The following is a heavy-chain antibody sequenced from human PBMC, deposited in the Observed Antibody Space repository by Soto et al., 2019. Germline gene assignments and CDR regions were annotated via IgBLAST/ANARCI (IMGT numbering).Heavy chain of an antibody. CDR3: ASRHNCDWLGHYYYYYGMDV. CDR1: GGSFSGYY. Sequence: SETLSLTCAVYGGSFSGYYWSWIRQPPGKGLEWIGEINHSGSTNYNPSLKSRVTISVDTSKNQFSLKLSSVTAADTAVYYCASRHNCDWLGHYYYYYGMDVWGQGNTVTVSS. D-gene: IGHD3-9*01. CDR2: INHSGST. J-gene: IGHJ6*02. V-gene: IGHV4-34*01.